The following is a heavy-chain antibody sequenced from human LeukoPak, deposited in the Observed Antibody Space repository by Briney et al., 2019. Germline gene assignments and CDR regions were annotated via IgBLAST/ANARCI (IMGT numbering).Heavy chain of an antibody. Sequence: GGSLRLSCAASGFKFDDYAMHWVRQAPGKGLEWVSGISWNSGSIDYADSVKGRFTISRDNAKNSLYLQMSSLRAEDTAVYYCARDKAIPAAIDYYYGMDVWGQGTTVTVSS. V-gene: IGHV3-9*01. CDR2: ISWNSGSI. CDR3: ARDKAIPAAIDYYYGMDV. D-gene: IGHD2-2*02. J-gene: IGHJ6*02. CDR1: GFKFDDYA.